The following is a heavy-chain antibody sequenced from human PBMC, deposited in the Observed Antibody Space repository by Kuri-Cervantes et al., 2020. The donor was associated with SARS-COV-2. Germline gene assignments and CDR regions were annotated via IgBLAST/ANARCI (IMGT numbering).Heavy chain of an antibody. D-gene: IGHD3-3*01. CDR2: IRYDGSNK. CDR1: GFTFSSYG. V-gene: IGHV3-30*02. J-gene: IGHJ4*02. CDR3: AKDFWSGYYYFDY. Sequence: GESLKISCAASGFTFSSYGMHWVRQAPGKGLEWVAFIRYDGSNKYYADSVKGRFTISRDNSKNTLYLQTNSLRAEDTAVYYCAKDFWSGYYYFDYWGQGTLVTVSS.